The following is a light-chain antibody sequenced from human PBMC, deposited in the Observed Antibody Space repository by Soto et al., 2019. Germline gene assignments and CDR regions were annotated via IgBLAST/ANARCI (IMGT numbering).Light chain of an antibody. CDR3: QKYDHAPLT. CDR2: AAS. V-gene: IGKV1-39*01. J-gene: IGKJ4*01. CDR1: QTISGF. Sequence: DIQMTQSPSSLSASGGDRVAITCRASQTISGFLNWYQQKPGEAPKLLIHAASTLQSGVPSRFSGSGSGPDFTLTISSLQPEDVATYYCQKYDHAPLTFGGGTKVDIK.